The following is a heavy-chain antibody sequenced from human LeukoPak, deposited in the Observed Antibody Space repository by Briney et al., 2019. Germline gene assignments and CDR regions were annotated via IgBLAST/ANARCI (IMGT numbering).Heavy chain of an antibody. J-gene: IGHJ4*02. V-gene: IGHV4-61*02. CDR2: IYTSGST. D-gene: IGHD2-2*01. CDR1: GGSISSGSYY. CDR3: ASSPTGAYCSSTSCYYYYFDY. Sequence: SETLSLTCTVSGGSISSGSYYWSWIRQPAGKGLEWIGRIYTSGSTNYNPSLKSRVTISVDTSKNQFSLKLSSVTAADTAVYYCASSPTGAYCSSTSCYYYYFDYWGQGTLVTVSS.